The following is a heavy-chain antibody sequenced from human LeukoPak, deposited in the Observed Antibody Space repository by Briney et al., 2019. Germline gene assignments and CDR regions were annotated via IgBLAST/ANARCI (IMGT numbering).Heavy chain of an antibody. CDR2: INHSGST. CDR1: GASVSDGSYY. J-gene: IGHJ4*02. V-gene: IGHV4-34*01. Sequence: SETLSLTCSVSGASVSDGSYYWSWIRQPPGKGLEWIGEINHSGSTNYNPSLKSRVTISVDTSKNQFSLKLSSVTAADTAVYYCARGSTDYGDPNFDYWGQGTLVTVSS. CDR3: ARGSTDYGDPNFDY. D-gene: IGHD4-17*01.